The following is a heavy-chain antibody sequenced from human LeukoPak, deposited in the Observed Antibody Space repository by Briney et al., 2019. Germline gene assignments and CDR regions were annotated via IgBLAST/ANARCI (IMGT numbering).Heavy chain of an antibody. Sequence: LGGSLRLSCAASGFSFGGYAMTWVRQAPGKGLEWVSSITYNGAATYYLDSVKARFTISRDNSRSTLYLQMDSLTAEDTALYYCAKDGLYFDGSTHIYYFDSWGQGTLVAVSS. J-gene: IGHJ4*02. CDR1: GFSFGGYA. D-gene: IGHD3-9*01. CDR3: AKDGLYFDGSTHIYYFDS. V-gene: IGHV3-23*01. CDR2: ITYNGAAT.